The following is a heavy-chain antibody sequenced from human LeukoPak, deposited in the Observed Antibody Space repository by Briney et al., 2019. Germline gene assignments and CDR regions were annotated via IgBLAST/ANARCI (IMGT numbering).Heavy chain of an antibody. V-gene: IGHV3-23*01. D-gene: IGHD2-15*01. J-gene: IGHJ4*02. Sequence: GGSLRLSCATSGFSFSSYAMSWVRQAPGKGLEWVSAVSSSDDGRYYAASVRGRFTISRDTSRSTLYLQMNSLRAEDAAVYYCAKAPVTSCRGAFCYPFDYWGQGTLVTVSS. CDR1: GFSFSSYA. CDR3: AKAPVTSCRGAFCYPFDY. CDR2: VSSSDDGR.